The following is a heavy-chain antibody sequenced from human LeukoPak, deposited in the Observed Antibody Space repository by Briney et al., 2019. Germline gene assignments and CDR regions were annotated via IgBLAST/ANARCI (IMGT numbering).Heavy chain of an antibody. CDR3: ARDRGWYYDFWSGYLPFDY. CDR2: ISAYNGNT. D-gene: IGHD3-3*01. V-gene: IGHV1-18*01. CDR1: GYTFTSYG. Sequence: GDSVKVSCKASGYTFTSYGISWVRQAPGQGLEWMGWISAYNGNTNYAQKLQGRVTMTTDTSTSTAYMELRSLRSDDTAVYYCARDRGWYYDFWSGYLPFDYWGQGTLVTVSS. J-gene: IGHJ4*02.